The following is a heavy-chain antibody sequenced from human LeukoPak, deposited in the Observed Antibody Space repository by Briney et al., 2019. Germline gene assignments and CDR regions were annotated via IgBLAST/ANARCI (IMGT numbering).Heavy chain of an antibody. CDR1: GYIFTSHW. CDR2: IYPGDSDT. D-gene: IGHD4-23*01. J-gene: IGHJ4*02. V-gene: IGHV5-51*01. Sequence: GESLKISCKGSGYIFTSHWIAWVRQMPGKGLEWRGIIYPGDSDTRYSPSFQGQITISADKSISTAYLQWSSLKGSDTAMYYCARRDYGGKHFDYWGQGTLVTVSS. CDR3: ARRDYGGKHFDY.